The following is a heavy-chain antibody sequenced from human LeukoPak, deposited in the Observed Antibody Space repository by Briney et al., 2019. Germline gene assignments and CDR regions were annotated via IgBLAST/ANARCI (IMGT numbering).Heavy chain of an antibody. V-gene: IGHV3-23*01. D-gene: IGHD3-22*01. CDR3: AKMGPGDYYDSSGYRNYFDY. CDR2: ISGSGGST. CDR1: GFALSSYA. J-gene: IGHJ4*02. Sequence: GGSLRLSCAASGFALSSYAMSWVRQAPGKGLEWVSAISGSGGSTYYADSVKGRFTISRDNSKNTLYLQMNSLRAEDTAVYYCAKMGPGDYYDSSGYRNYFDYWGQGTLVTVFS.